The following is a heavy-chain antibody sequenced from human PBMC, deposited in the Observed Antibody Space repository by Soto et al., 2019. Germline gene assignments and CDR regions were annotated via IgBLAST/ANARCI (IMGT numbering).Heavy chain of an antibody. D-gene: IGHD4-17*01. CDR3: ARTTVVTMNYGTDV. Sequence: SETLSLTCTVSGGSISSGGYYWSWIRQHPGKGLEWIGYIYYSGSTYYNPSLKSRVTISVDTSKNQFSLKLSSVTAADTAVYYCARTTVVTMNYGTDVWGQGTTVTVSS. CDR2: IYYSGST. J-gene: IGHJ6*02. CDR1: GGSISSGGYY. V-gene: IGHV4-31*03.